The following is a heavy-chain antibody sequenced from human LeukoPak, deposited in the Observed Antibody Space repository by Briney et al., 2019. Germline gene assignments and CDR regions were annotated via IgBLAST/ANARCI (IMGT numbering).Heavy chain of an antibody. CDR2: IYYSGST. CDR1: GGSISTYY. Sequence: SETLSLTCTVSGGSISTYYWSWIRQPPGKGLEWIGYIYYSGSTNYNPSLKSRVTISVDTSKNQFSLKLSSVTAADTAVYFCARGGNCSGGSCYSDRGWFDPWGQGTLVTVSS. V-gene: IGHV4-59*01. D-gene: IGHD2-15*01. J-gene: IGHJ5*02. CDR3: ARGGNCSGGSCYSDRGWFDP.